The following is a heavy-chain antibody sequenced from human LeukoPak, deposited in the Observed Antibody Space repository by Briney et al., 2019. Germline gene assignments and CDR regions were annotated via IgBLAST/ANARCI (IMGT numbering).Heavy chain of an antibody. D-gene: IGHD3-3*01. Sequence: GGSLRLSCAASGFPVSSYYMSWVRQAPGKGLEWVSVIYIGGRTYYADSVTGRFTISRDNSKNTLYLQMNSLRAEDTAVYHCVFYDFWSGYDTSDIWGQGTLVTVSS. CDR2: IYIGGRT. J-gene: IGHJ3*02. CDR1: GFPVSSYY. CDR3: VFYDFWSGYDTSDI. V-gene: IGHV3-53*01.